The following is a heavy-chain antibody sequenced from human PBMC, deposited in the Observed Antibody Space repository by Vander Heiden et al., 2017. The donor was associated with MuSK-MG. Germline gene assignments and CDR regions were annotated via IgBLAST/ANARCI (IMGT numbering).Heavy chain of an antibody. CDR1: GFTFSTYA. CDR2: IWYDGSSK. D-gene: IGHD6-13*01. CDR3: ARDSMYTSSWDYYYYMDV. J-gene: IGHJ6*03. V-gene: IGHV3-33*01. Sequence: QEHLVEAGGVGVQPGSSLRLSCAPSGFTFSTYAMHWVRQAPGKGLKWVEVIWYDGSSKYYADSVKGRFTISRDNSKNTLYLQMNSLRAEDTAVYYCARDSMYTSSWDYYYYMDVWGKGTTVTVSS.